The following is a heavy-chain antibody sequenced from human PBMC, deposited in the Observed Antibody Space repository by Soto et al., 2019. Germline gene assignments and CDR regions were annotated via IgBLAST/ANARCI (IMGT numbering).Heavy chain of an antibody. J-gene: IGHJ4*02. Sequence: GGSLRLSCAASGFTFSNYGMHWVRQVPGKGLEWVAVFSYDGSYKYYADSVKGRFTISRDNAKNSLYLQMNSLKTEDTAVYYCMVLAPSGYWGQGTLVTVSS. D-gene: IGHD3-10*01. CDR2: FSYDGSYK. CDR1: GFTFSNYG. V-gene: IGHV3-30*03. CDR3: MVLAPSGY.